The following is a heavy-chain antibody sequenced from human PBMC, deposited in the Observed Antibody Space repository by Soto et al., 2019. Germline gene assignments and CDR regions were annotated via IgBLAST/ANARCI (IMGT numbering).Heavy chain of an antibody. V-gene: IGHV4-39*01. J-gene: IGHJ3*02. Sequence: QLQLQESGPGLVKPSETLSLTCTVSGGSISSSSYYWGWIRQPPGKGLEWIGSIYYSGSTYYNPSLKSRVTISLDTSKTQSSLKLSSVTAADTAVYYCARWASCCTDAFAIWGQGTMVTVSS. CDR1: GGSISSSSYY. CDR3: ARWASCCTDAFAI. D-gene: IGHD2-2*01. CDR2: IYYSGST.